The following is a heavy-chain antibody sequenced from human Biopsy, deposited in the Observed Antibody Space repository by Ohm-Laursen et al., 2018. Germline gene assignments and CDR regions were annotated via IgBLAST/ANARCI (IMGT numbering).Heavy chain of an antibody. D-gene: IGHD3-16*01. J-gene: IGHJ3*01. V-gene: IGHV1-2*02. CDR1: GCAVNDYF. CDR2: ISPNSGGT. Sequence: ASVKVSCKGSGCAVNDYFLHWLRQAPGQGPEWMGWISPNSGGTNYAQKFQSRVTMTTDTSTSTVYLELRRLISDDTAVYYCARDIMNRIAGLVARSDVFDVWGQGTLVTVSS. CDR3: ARDIMNRIAGLVARSDVFDV.